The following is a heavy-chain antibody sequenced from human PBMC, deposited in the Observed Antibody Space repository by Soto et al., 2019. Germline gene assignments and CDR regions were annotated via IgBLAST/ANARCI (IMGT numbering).Heavy chain of an antibody. V-gene: IGHV1-3*01. CDR3: ARESVDIVVVPAAKLGWFDP. J-gene: IGHJ5*02. CDR2: INASFGNT. D-gene: IGHD2-2*03. CDR1: GDTFSSYA. Sequence: ASVKVACKASGDTFSSYAISWVRQAPGQGLEWMGGINASFGNTKYSQKFQGRVTITRDTSASTAYMELSSLRSEDTAVYYCARESVDIVVVPAAKLGWFDPWGQGTLVTVSS.